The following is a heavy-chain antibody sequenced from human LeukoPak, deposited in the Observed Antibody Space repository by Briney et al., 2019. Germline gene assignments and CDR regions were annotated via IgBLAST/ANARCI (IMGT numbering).Heavy chain of an antibody. CDR1: GGSISIYY. CDR2: IHYSGST. J-gene: IGHJ4*02. D-gene: IGHD3-3*01. CDR3: ARVLTIFGVVTPYFDY. Sequence: PSETLSLTCTVSGGSISIYYWNWIRQPPGKGLEWIGFIHYSGSTTYSPSLKSRVSISVDTSKNQFSLKLSSVTAADTAIYYCARVLTIFGVVTPYFDYWGQGTLVTVSS. V-gene: IGHV4-59*01.